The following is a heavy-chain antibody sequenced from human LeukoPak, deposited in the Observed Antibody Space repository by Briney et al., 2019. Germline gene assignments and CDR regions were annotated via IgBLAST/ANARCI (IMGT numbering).Heavy chain of an antibody. V-gene: IGHV1-69*05. Sequence: SVKVSCKASGGTFSSYAISWVRQAPGQGLEWMGRIIPIFGTANYAQKFQGRVTITTDGSTSTAYMELSSLRSEDTAVYYCARDLARGYSYGLHYMDVWGKGTTVTVSS. CDR3: ARDLARGYSYGLHYMDV. CDR2: IIPIFGTA. J-gene: IGHJ6*03. D-gene: IGHD5-18*01. CDR1: GGTFSSYA.